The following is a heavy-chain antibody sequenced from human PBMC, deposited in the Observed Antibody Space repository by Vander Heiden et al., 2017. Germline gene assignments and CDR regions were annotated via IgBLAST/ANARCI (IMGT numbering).Heavy chain of an antibody. V-gene: IGHV1-24*01. CDR1: GYTLTELS. J-gene: IGHJ5*02. D-gene: IGHD2-2*01. CDR3: ARTSCCPGGWFDP. CDR2: FDPEDGET. Sequence: QVQLVQSGAEVKKPGASVKVSCKVSGYTLTELSMHWVRQAPGKGLEWMGGFDPEDGETIYAQKFQGRVTMTEVTSTDTAYMELSSLRSEDTAVYYCARTSCCPGGWFDPWGQGTLVTVSS.